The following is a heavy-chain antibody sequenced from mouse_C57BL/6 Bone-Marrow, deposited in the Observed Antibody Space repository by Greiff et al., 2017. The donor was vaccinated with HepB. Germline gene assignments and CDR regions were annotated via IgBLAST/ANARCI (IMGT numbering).Heavy chain of an antibody. V-gene: IGHV14-4*01. CDR2: IDPENGDT. J-gene: IGHJ3*01. D-gene: IGHD2-2*01. CDR3: TTLMVTPFAY. CDR1: GFNIKDDY. Sequence: EVKLVESGAELVRPGASVKLSCTASGFNIKDDYMHWVKQRPEQGLEWIGWIDPENGDTEYASKFQGKATITADTSSNTAYLQLSSLTSEDTAVYYCTTLMVTPFAYWGQGTLVTVSA.